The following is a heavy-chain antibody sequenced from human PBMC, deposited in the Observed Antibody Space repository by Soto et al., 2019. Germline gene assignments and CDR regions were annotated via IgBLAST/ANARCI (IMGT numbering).Heavy chain of an antibody. V-gene: IGHV4-31*03. Sequence: PSETLSLTCTVSGGSISSGGYYWSWIRQHPGKGLEWIGYIYYSGSTYYNPSLKSRVTISVDTSKNQFSLKLSSVTAADTAVYYCVRSRSGYSTFDYSLQGTLVTVFS. CDR2: IYYSGST. D-gene: IGHD3-3*01. J-gene: IGHJ4*02. CDR1: GGSISSGGYY. CDR3: VRSRSGYSTFDY.